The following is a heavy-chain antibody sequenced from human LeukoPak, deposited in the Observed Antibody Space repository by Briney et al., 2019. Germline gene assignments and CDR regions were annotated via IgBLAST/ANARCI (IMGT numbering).Heavy chain of an antibody. CDR2: LYSDGST. Sequence: GGSLRLSCAASGFTVSSNYMSWVRQAPGKGLEWVSLLYSDGSTFYADSVKGRFTISRDNFKNTLYLQMNNLRAEDTAVYYCARDGSYSGSYSPWGQGTLVTVSS. V-gene: IGHV3-66*01. CDR1: GFTVSSNY. D-gene: IGHD1-26*01. CDR3: ARDGSYSGSYSP. J-gene: IGHJ5*02.